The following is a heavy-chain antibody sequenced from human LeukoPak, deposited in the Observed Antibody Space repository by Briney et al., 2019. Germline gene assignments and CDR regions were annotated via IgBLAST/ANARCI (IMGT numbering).Heavy chain of an antibody. D-gene: IGHD2-2*01. CDR3: ARAAVPAAKNDAFDI. Sequence: SVKVSCKASGGTFGSYAISWVRQAPGQGLEWMGRIIPIFGIANYAQKFQGRVTITADKSTSTAYMELSSLRSEDTAVYYCARAAVPAAKNDAFDIWGQGTMVTVSS. CDR1: GGTFGSYA. J-gene: IGHJ3*02. CDR2: IIPIFGIA. V-gene: IGHV1-69*04.